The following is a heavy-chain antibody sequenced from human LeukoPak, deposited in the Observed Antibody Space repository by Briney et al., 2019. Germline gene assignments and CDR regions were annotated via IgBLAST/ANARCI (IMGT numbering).Heavy chain of an antibody. J-gene: IGHJ4*02. V-gene: IGHV4-39*07. CDR3: ARYNYGSNKYYFDY. CDR2: IYYSGST. Sequence: SETLSLTCTVSGGSISSSSYYWGWIRQPPGKGLEWIGSIYYSGSTYYSPSLKSRVTISVDTSKNQFSLKLSSVTAADTAVYYCARYNYGSNKYYFDYWGQGTLVTVSS. CDR1: GGSISSSSYY. D-gene: IGHD5-18*01.